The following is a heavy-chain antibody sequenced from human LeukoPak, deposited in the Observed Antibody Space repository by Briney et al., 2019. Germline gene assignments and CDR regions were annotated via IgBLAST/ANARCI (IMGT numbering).Heavy chain of an antibody. Sequence: GRSLRLSCAASGFTFSTYTMNWVRQAPGKGLEWVAVITYDGSNKYYADSVKGRFTISRDNSKNTLYLQMNSLRAEDTAVYYCARDLQYYYDSSGYYGLDYWGQGTLVTVSS. CDR2: ITYDGSNK. J-gene: IGHJ4*02. V-gene: IGHV3-30*04. CDR3: ARDLQYYYDSSGYYGLDY. D-gene: IGHD3-22*01. CDR1: GFTFSTYT.